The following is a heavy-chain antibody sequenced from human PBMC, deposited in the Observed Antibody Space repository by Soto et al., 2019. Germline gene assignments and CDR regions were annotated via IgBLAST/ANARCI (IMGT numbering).Heavy chain of an antibody. J-gene: IGHJ5*01. CDR3: AKGGIRVDAVRMDS. CDR1: GYTFTSFG. V-gene: IGHV1-18*04. D-gene: IGHD3-16*01. Sequence: QVQLVQSGDVVKKPGASVKVSCKASGYTFTSFGISWVRQAPGQGLEWMGWISGYNGNTNYAEKFQGRVTMTTDTSTTTAYMELRSLKSDDTAVYYCAKGGIRVDAVRMDSWGQGTLVTVSS. CDR2: ISGYNGNT.